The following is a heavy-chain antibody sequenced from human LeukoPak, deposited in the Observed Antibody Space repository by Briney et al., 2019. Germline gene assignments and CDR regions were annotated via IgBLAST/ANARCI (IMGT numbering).Heavy chain of an antibody. CDR2: IYTSGST. CDR3: ARDGIVGASRDYYYGMDV. J-gene: IGHJ6*02. D-gene: IGHD1-26*01. CDR1: GGSISSYY. Sequence: SETLSLTCTVSGGSISSYYWSWIRQPAGKGLEWIGRIYTSGSTNYNPSLTSRVTMSVDTSKNQFSLKLSSVTAADTAVYYCARDGIVGASRDYYYGMDVWGQGTTVTVSS. V-gene: IGHV4-4*07.